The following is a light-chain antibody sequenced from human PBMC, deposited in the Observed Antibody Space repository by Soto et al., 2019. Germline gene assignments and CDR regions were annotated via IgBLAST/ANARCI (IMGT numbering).Light chain of an antibody. J-gene: IGKJ2*01. CDR2: DAS. Sequence: EIVLTQFPATLSLSPGERATLSCRASQSVSSYLAWYQQKPGQAPRLLIYDASNRATGIPARFSGSGSKTDVTLTISCLETEDFAVYYCQQRTHRPSRYTFGQGTKREIK. CDR3: QQRTHRPSRYT. V-gene: IGKV3-11*01. CDR1: QSVSSY.